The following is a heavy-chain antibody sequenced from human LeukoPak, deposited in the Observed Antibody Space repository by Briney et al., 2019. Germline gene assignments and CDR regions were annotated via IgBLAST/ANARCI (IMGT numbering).Heavy chain of an antibody. CDR2: IYSGGST. D-gene: IGHD4-17*01. CDR1: GFTVSSNY. CDR3: ARHYGDYTYYFDY. J-gene: IGHJ4*02. Sequence: PGGSLRLSCAASGFTVSSNYMSWVRQAPGKGLEWVSVIYSGGSTYYADSVKGRFTISRDNSKNTLYLQMNSLRAEDTAVYYCARHYGDYTYYFDYWGQGTLVTVSS. V-gene: IGHV3-53*01.